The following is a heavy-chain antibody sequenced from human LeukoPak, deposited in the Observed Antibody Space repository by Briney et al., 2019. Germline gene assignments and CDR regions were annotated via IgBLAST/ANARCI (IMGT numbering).Heavy chain of an antibody. CDR2: ISYDGSNK. Sequence: GGSLRLSCAASGFTFSSYGMHWVRQAPGKGLEWVAVISYDGSNKYYADSVKGRFTISRDNSKNTLYLQMNSLRAEDTAVYYCAKDHLAAWDYWGQGTLVTVSS. V-gene: IGHV3-30*18. CDR1: GFTFSSYG. J-gene: IGHJ4*02. CDR3: AKDHLAAWDY. D-gene: IGHD3-3*02.